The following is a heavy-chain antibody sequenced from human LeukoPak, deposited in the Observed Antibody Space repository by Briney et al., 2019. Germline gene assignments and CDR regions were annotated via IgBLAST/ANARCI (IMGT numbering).Heavy chain of an antibody. CDR3: ARDRYSSRGVVWN. D-gene: IGHD6-13*01. CDR1: GFTFSSYW. CDR2: IKQDGSEK. Sequence: GGSLRLSCAASGFTFSSYWMSWVRQAPGKGLEWVANIKQDGSEKYYVDSVKGRFTISRDNAKNSLYLQMNSLRAEDTAVYYCARDRYSSRGVVWNWGQGTLVTVSS. J-gene: IGHJ4*02. V-gene: IGHV3-7*01.